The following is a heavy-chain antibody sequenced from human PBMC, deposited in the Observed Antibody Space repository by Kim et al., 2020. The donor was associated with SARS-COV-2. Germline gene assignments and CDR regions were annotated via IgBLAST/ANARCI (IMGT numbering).Heavy chain of an antibody. CDR3: ARASYYYGSGYAFDI. Sequence: PSLKSRVTISVDTSKNQFSLQLSSVTAADTAVYYCARASYYYGSGYAFDIWGQGTMVTVSS. J-gene: IGHJ3*02. D-gene: IGHD3-10*01. V-gene: IGHV4-59*01.